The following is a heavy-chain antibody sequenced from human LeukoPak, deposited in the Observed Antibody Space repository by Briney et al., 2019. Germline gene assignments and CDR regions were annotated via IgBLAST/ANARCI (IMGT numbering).Heavy chain of an antibody. J-gene: IGHJ6*03. D-gene: IGHD3-3*01. CDR2: IYYSGST. CDR1: GGSISSYY. Sequence: SETLSFTCTVSGGSISSYYWSWIRQPPGKGLEWIGYIYYSGSTNYNPSLKSRVTISVDTSKNQFSLKLSSVTAADTAVYYCARVRGFWSGYEPYYMDVWGKGTTVTVSS. V-gene: IGHV4-59*01. CDR3: ARVRGFWSGYEPYYMDV.